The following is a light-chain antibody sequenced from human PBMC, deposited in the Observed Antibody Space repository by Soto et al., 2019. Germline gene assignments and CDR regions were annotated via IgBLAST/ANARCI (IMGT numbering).Light chain of an antibody. CDR3: QQYGSSPPLT. Sequence: EIVMTQSPATASVSPGERATLSCRAIQSVSNNYLAWYQQKPGQAPRLLIYGASNRATGIPARFSGSGSGTEFTLTISSLQSEDFAVYYCQQYGSSPPLTFGGGTKVDIK. CDR1: QSVSNN. V-gene: IGKV3D-15*01. CDR2: GAS. J-gene: IGKJ4*01.